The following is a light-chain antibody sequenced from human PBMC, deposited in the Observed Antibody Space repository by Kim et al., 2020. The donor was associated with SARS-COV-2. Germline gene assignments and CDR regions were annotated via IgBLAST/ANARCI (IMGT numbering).Light chain of an antibody. Sequence: QTATLTCAGNSNNVGNQGAVWLRQHQGHPPKLLTYRNNNRPSGISGRLSASRSGNTASLTITGLQPEDEADYYCSAWDSSLSAWVFGGGTQLTVL. CDR2: RNN. CDR3: SAWDSSLSAWV. CDR1: SNNVGNQG. J-gene: IGLJ3*02. V-gene: IGLV10-54*01.